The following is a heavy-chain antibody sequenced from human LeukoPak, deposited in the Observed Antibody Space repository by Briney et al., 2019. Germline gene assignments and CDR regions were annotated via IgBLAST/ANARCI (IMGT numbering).Heavy chain of an antibody. J-gene: IGHJ4*02. CDR3: AREGWFGELFPY. CDR1: GYTFTSYD. Sequence: ASVKVSCKASGYTFTSYDINWVRQATGQGLEWMGWMNPNSGNTGYAQKFQGRVTMTRNTSISTAYMELSSLRSEDTAVYYCAREGWFGELFPYWGQGTLVTVSS. CDR2: MNPNSGNT. V-gene: IGHV1-8*01. D-gene: IGHD3-10*01.